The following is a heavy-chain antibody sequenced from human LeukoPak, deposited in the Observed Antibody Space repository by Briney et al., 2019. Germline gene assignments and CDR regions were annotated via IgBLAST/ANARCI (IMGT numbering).Heavy chain of an antibody. D-gene: IGHD3-22*01. Sequence: GESLQISCQGSGYSFINHWIAWVRQMPGKGLEWMGVIYPGDSDTRYSPSFQGRINISVDTSIDTAYLQWSSLKASDTAMYYCARRSLYYYDSSGYYFDSWGQGTLVTVSS. CDR3: ARRSLYYYDSSGYYFDS. CDR1: GYSFINHW. CDR2: IYPGDSDT. J-gene: IGHJ4*02. V-gene: IGHV5-51*01.